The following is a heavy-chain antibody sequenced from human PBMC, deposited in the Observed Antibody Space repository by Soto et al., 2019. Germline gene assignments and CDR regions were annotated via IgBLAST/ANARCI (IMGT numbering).Heavy chain of an antibody. J-gene: IGHJ5*02. D-gene: IGHD3-10*01. CDR2: ISGSGGST. CDR1: GFTFSSYA. Sequence: GGSLRLSCAASGFTFSSYAMSWVRQAPGKGLEWVSAISGSGGSTYYADSVKGRFTISRDNSKNTLYLQMNSLRAEDTAVYYCAKAMSMVRGVIMSPHWFDPWGQGTLVTVSS. V-gene: IGHV3-23*01. CDR3: AKAMSMVRGVIMSPHWFDP.